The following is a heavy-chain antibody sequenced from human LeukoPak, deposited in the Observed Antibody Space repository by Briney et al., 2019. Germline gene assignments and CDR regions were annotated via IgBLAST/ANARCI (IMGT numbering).Heavy chain of an antibody. CDR3: ARHPRGRRWFDP. J-gene: IGHJ5*02. D-gene: IGHD2-15*01. Sequence: SETLSLTCTVSGGSISSSSYYWGWIRQPPGKGLEWIGSIYYSGSTYYNPSLKSRATISVDTSKNQFSLKLSSVTAADTAVYYCARHPRGRRWFDPWGQGTLVTVSS. CDR1: GGSISSSSYY. CDR2: IYYSGST. V-gene: IGHV4-39*01.